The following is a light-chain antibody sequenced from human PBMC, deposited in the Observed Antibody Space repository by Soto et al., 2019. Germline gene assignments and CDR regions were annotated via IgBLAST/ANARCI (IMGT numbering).Light chain of an antibody. J-gene: IGKJ1*01. V-gene: IGKV3-15*01. CDR3: QQYNNWPRT. CDR2: GAS. Sequence: IVMAQSPATLSVSTGERATLSCRASQSVSINLALYQQKPGQAPRLLIYGASTRATGIPARFSGSGSGTEFTLTISSLQSEDFAVYYCQQYNNWPRTFGQGTKVDI. CDR1: QSVSIN.